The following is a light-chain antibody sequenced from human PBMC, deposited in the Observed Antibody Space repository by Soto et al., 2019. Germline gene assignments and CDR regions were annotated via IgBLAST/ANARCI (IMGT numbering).Light chain of an antibody. CDR3: PQYGSSPRT. J-gene: IGKJ1*01. CDR2: GAS. Sequence: ENLLTQSPGTLSLSPGEGATLSCRASRGVSANYLAWYQQKPGQAPTLLIYGASIRAAGIPDRFSGSGSGTDFTLTIRRLEPDDFAVYYCPQYGSSPRTLGQGTKVDIK. CDR1: RGVSANY. V-gene: IGKV3-20*01.